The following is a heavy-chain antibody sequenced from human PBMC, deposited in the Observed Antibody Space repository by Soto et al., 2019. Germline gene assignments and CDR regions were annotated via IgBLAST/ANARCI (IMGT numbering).Heavy chain of an antibody. Sequence: EVQLVEAGGGLVRPGGSLKLSCAASGFMFGAHWMHWVRQGPDKGLVFVARINLDGTKTNYADFVEGRFTISRDNAKKTLYLEMNRLRGDDTAVYFCARELVHGYLELWGQGDLVTVSS. D-gene: IGHD1-7*01. CDR3: ARELVHGYLEL. J-gene: IGHJ4*02. CDR1: GFMFGAHW. V-gene: IGHV3-74*01. CDR2: INLDGTKT.